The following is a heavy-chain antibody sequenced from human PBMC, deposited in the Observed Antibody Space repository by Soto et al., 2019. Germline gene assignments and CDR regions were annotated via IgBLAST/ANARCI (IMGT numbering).Heavy chain of an antibody. D-gene: IGHD3-22*01. J-gene: IGHJ4*02. CDR3: ARGVSFVVDYYDSSGELDY. CDR1: GFTFNSYW. V-gene: IGHV3-74*01. CDR2: IDSDGNST. Sequence: GGSLRLSCAASGFTFNSYWMHWVRQAPGKGLVWVSHIDSDGNSTTYADSVKGRFTISRDNAKNTLYLQMNSLRAEDTAVYYCARGVSFVVDYYDSSGELDYWGQGTLVTVSS.